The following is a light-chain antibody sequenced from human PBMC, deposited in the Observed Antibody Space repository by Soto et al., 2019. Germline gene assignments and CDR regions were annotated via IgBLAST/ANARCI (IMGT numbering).Light chain of an antibody. CDR3: SSYTSSSTLRV. CDR1: SSDVGGSNY. Sequence: QSALTQPASVSGSPEQSITISCTGTSSDVGGSNYVSWYQHHPGKAPKLMIYAVSNRPSGVSNRFSGSKSGNTASLTISGLQAEDEADYYCSSYTSSSTLRVFGGGTKLTVL. J-gene: IGLJ2*01. V-gene: IGLV2-14*03. CDR2: AVS.